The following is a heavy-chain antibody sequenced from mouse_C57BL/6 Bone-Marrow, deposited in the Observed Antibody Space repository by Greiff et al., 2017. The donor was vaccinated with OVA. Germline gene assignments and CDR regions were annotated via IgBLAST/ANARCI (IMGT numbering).Heavy chain of an antibody. CDR3: ARRNWDYFDY. CDR1: GYTFTNYW. CDR2: IYPGGGYT. J-gene: IGHJ2*01. D-gene: IGHD4-1*01. Sequence: VQLQQSGAELVRPGTSVKMSCKASGYTFTNYWIGWAKQRPGHGLEWIGDIYPGGGYTNYNEKFKGKATLTADKSSSTAYMQFSSLTSEDSAIYYCARRNWDYFDYWGQGTTLTVSS. V-gene: IGHV1-63*01.